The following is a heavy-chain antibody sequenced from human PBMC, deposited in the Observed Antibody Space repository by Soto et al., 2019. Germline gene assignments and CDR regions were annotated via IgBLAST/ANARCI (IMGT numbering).Heavy chain of an antibody. Sequence: QITLKESGPTLVKPTQTLTLTCTFSGFSLSTSGVGVGWIRQPPGKALEWLALIYWYDDKRYSPSLKSRLTITKDTSKNQVVLTMTNMDPVDTATYYCAHRGRILTNDYYYYGMDVWGQGTTVTVSS. CDR3: AHRGRILTNDYYYYGMDV. V-gene: IGHV2-5*01. CDR2: IYWYDDK. J-gene: IGHJ6*02. D-gene: IGHD3-9*01. CDR1: GFSLSTSGVG.